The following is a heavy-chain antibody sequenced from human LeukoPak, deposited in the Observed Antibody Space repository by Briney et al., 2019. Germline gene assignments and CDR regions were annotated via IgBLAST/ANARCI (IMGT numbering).Heavy chain of an antibody. J-gene: IGHJ4*02. D-gene: IGHD3-10*01. CDR1: GGSFSGYY. CDR2: INHSGST. CDR3: ASSGDDFDY. V-gene: IGHV4-34*01. Sequence: SETLSLTCAVYGGSFSGYYWSWIRQPPGKGLEWIGEINHSGSTNYNPSLKSRVTISVDTSKNQFSLKLSSVTAADTAAYYCASSGDDFDYWGQGTLVTVSS.